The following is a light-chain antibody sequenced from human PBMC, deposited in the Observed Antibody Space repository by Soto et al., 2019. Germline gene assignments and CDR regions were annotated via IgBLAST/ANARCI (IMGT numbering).Light chain of an antibody. CDR2: SDN. V-gene: IGLV1-40*01. J-gene: IGLJ1*01. CDR3: QTYDNNSDYV. Sequence: QSVLTQPPSVSGAPGQRVTISCTGSSSNIGAGYVVHWYQQLPGAAPKPLIFSDNNRPSGVPDRFSGSKSGISASLAITGLQTEDEADYYCQTYDNNSDYVFGTGTKVTVL. CDR1: SSNIGAGYV.